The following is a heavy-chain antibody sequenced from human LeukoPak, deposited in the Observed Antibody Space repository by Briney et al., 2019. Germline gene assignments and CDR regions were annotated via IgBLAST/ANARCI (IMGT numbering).Heavy chain of an antibody. J-gene: IGHJ4*02. CDR2: INANSGTR. CDR3: ARRGGSYFDY. CDR1: GFAFSFFA. D-gene: IGHD1-26*01. V-gene: IGHV3-23*01. Sequence: GGSLRLSCEASGFAFSFFAMSWLRQAPGKGLEWVSTINANSGTRSYAASVRGRFTISRDNSKNTLYLQMNSLRVEDTAVYFCARRGGSYFDYWGQGTLVTVSS.